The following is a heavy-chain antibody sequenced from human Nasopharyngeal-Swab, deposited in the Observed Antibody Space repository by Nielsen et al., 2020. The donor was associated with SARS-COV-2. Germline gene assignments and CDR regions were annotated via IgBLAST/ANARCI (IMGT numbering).Heavy chain of an antibody. CDR2: ISYDGSNK. Sequence: GESLKISCAASGFTFSSYAMHWVRQAAGKGLGWVAVISYDGSNKYYADSVKGRFTISRDNSKNTLYLQMNSLRAEDTAVYYCARPLTGYYYFDYWGQGTLVTVSS. J-gene: IGHJ4*02. CDR1: GFTFSSYA. D-gene: IGHD3-9*01. V-gene: IGHV3-30*04. CDR3: ARPLTGYYYFDY.